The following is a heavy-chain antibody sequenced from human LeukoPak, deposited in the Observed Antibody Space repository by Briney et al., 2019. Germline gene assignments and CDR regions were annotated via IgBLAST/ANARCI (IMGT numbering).Heavy chain of an antibody. D-gene: IGHD3-22*01. CDR2: ISSSSSYI. V-gene: IGHV3-21*01. CDR3: ARDVTYYYDSSGYYPWDYGMDV. J-gene: IGHJ6*02. Sequence: GGSLRLSCAASGFTFSSYSMNWVRQAPGKGLEWVSSISSSSSYIYYADSVKGRFTISRDNAKNSLYLQMNSLRAEDTAVYYCARDVTYYYDSSGYYPWDYGMDVWGQGTTVTVSS. CDR1: GFTFSSYS.